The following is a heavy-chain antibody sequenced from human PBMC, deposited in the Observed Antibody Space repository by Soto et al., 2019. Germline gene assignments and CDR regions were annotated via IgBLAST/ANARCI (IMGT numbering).Heavy chain of an antibody. CDR2: IYYSGST. CDR3: AGDMEVVAAGYYYYGMDV. V-gene: IGHV4-61*01. CDR1: GGSVSSGSYY. Sequence: PSETLSLTCTVSGGSVSSGSYYWGWIRQPPGKGLEWIGYIYYSGSTNYNPSLKSRVTISVDTSKNQFSLKLSSVTAADTAVYYCAGDMEVVAAGYYYYGMDVWGQGTTVTVSS. J-gene: IGHJ6*02. D-gene: IGHD2-15*01.